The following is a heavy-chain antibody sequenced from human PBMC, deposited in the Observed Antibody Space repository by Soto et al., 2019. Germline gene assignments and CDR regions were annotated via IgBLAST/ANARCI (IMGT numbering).Heavy chain of an antibody. V-gene: IGHV4-39*07. J-gene: IGHJ4*02. D-gene: IGHD6-13*01. CDR3: ARRCSSSWCLDY. CDR2: IYYSGST. CDR1: GGSISSSIYY. Sequence: SETLSLTCTVSGGSISSSIYYWGWIRQPPGKGLEWIGSIYYSGSTYYNPSLKSRVTISVDTSKNQFSLKLSSVTAADTAVYYCARRCSSSWCLDYWGQGTLVTVSS.